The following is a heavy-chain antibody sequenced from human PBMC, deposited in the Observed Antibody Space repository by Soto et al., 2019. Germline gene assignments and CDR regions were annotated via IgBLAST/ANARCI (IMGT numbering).Heavy chain of an antibody. CDR3: ARRPYGLGYCSSTSCLWFSGAFDI. D-gene: IGHD2-2*01. J-gene: IGHJ3*02. CDR2: IYYSGST. CDR1: GGSINSSSYY. V-gene: IGHV4-39*01. Sequence: SETLSLTCTVSGGSINSSSYYWGWIRQPPGKGLEWIGSIYYSGSTYYNPSLKSRVTISVDTSKNQFSLKLSSVTAADTAVYYCARRPYGLGYCSSTSCLWFSGAFDIWGQGTMVTVSS.